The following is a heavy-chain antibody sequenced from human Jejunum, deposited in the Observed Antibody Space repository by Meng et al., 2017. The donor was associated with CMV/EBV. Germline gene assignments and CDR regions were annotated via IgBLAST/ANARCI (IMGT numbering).Heavy chain of an antibody. D-gene: IGHD4-23*01. V-gene: IGHV4-38-2*01. CDR3: ASTDGNEYFDY. Sequence: CPVSVYSLSGGYYWGCLRQPPGKGLGWIGSIYHSGSTYYNPSLKSRVTISVDTSKNQFSLKLSSVTAADTAVYYCASTDGNEYFDYWGQGTLVTVSS. CDR1: VYSLSGGYY. J-gene: IGHJ4*02. CDR2: IYHSGST.